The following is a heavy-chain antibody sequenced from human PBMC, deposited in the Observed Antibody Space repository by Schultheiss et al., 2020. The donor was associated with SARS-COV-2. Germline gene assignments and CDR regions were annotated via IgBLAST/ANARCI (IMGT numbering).Heavy chain of an antibody. CDR3: ARDLCSSTSCYTNSYYYYGMDV. D-gene: IGHD2-2*02. CDR1: GFTFSGYS. CDR2: ISYDGSNK. Sequence: GGSLRLSCADSGFTFSGYSMNWVRQAPGRGLEWVAVISYDGSNKYYADSVKGRFTISRDNSKNTLYLQMNSLRAEDTAVYYCARDLCSSTSCYTNSYYYYGMDVWGQGTTVTVSS. J-gene: IGHJ6*02. V-gene: IGHV3-30*03.